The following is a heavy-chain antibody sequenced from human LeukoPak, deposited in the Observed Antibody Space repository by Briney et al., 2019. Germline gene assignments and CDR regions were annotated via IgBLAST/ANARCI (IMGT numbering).Heavy chain of an antibody. Sequence: PSETLSLTCTVSGGSISSGGYYWSWIRQPPGKGLEWIGYIYHSGSTYYNPSLKSRVTISVDRSKNQFSLKLSSVTAADTAVYYCARDLDADVLYFDLWGRGTLVTVSS. V-gene: IGHV4-30-2*01. D-gene: IGHD3-10*02. CDR2: IYHSGST. CDR3: ARDLDADVLYFDL. CDR1: GGSISSGGYY. J-gene: IGHJ2*01.